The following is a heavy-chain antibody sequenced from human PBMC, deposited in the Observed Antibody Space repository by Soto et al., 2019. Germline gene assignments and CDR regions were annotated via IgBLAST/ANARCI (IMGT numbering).Heavy chain of an antibody. D-gene: IGHD3-22*01. J-gene: IGHJ4*02. CDR3: ANAGGSGYRVDY. CDR2: INPNSGGT. Sequence: ASVKVSCKASGYTFTGYYMHWVRQAPGQGLEWMGWINPNSGGTNYAQKFQGRVTMTRDTYISTAYMELSSLRSEDTAVYYCANAGGSGYRVDYWGQGTLVTVSS. V-gene: IGHV1-2*02. CDR1: GYTFTGYY.